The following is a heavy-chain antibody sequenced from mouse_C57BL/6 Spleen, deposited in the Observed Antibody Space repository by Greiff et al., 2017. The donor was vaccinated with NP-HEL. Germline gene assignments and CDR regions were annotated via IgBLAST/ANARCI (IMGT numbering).Heavy chain of an antibody. CDR1: GYAFSSYW. CDR3: ARGTTVWAMDY. CDR2: IYPGDGDT. J-gene: IGHJ4*01. V-gene: IGHV1-80*01. Sequence: QVQLQQSGAELVKPGASVKISCKASGYAFSSYWMNWVKQRPGKGLEWIGQIYPGDGDTNYNGKFKGKATLTADKSSSTAYMQLSSLTSEDSAVYFCARGTTVWAMDYWGQGTSVTVSS. D-gene: IGHD1-1*01.